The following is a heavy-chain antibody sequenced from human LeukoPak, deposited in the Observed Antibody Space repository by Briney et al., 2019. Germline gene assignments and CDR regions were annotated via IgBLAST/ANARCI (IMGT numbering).Heavy chain of an antibody. D-gene: IGHD3-9*01. CDR1: GGSISSSSYY. Sequence: SETLSLTCTVSGGSISSSSYYWGWIRQPPGKGLEWIGSIYYSGSTYYNPSLKSRVTISVDTSKNQFSLKLSSVTAADTAVYYCASVDILTGYEFDPWGQGTLVTVSS. CDR3: ASVDILTGYEFDP. V-gene: IGHV4-39*07. CDR2: IYYSGST. J-gene: IGHJ5*02.